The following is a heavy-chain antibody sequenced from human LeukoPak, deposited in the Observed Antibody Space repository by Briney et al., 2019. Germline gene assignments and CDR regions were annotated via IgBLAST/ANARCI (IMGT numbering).Heavy chain of an antibody. Sequence: GGSLRLSCAASRFTFSSYAMHWVRQAPGKGLDWVAVISYDGSNKYYADSVKGRFTISRDNSKNTLYLQMNSLRAEDTAVYYCARDYRGSLDTFDYWGQGTLVTVSS. CDR3: ARDYRGSLDTFDY. CDR1: RFTFSSYA. V-gene: IGHV3-30-3*01. CDR2: ISYDGSNK. D-gene: IGHD1-26*01. J-gene: IGHJ4*02.